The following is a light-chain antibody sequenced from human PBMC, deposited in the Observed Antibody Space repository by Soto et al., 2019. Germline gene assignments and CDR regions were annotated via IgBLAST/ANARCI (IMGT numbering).Light chain of an antibody. CDR1: SSNIGSNT. Sequence: QTVVTQPPSASGTPGQRVTISCSGSSSNIGSNTVNWYQQLPGTAPKLLIYSSNQRPSGVPDRFSGSKSGTSASLAISGLRSDDEADYYCAAWDDSLYGQVFGTGTKLTVL. J-gene: IGLJ1*01. CDR2: SSN. CDR3: AAWDDSLYGQV. V-gene: IGLV1-44*01.